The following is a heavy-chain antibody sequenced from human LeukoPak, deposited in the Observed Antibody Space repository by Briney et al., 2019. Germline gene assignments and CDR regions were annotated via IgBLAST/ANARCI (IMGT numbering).Heavy chain of an antibody. CDR3: ATTSVRGVIAAFDI. CDR2: INHSGST. D-gene: IGHD3-10*01. V-gene: IGHV4-34*01. CDR1: GGSFSGYY. Sequence: SETLSLTCAVYGGSFSGYYWSWLRQPPGKGLEWIGEINHSGSTNYNPSLKSRVTISVDTSKNQFSLKLSSVTAADTAVYYCATTSVRGVIAAFDIWGQGTMVTVSS. J-gene: IGHJ3*02.